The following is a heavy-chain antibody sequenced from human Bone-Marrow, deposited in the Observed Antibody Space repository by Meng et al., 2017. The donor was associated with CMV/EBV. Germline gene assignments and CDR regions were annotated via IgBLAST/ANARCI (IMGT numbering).Heavy chain of an antibody. D-gene: IGHD3-3*01. V-gene: IGHV3-7*01. CDR3: ARWIDYELWSGNSYYFDY. Sequence: GGSLRLSCVASGFTFSNYWMSWVRQAPGRGLEWLANIKTDGSEKYSVASVRGRFTISRDNAKNSLSLQMTSLRVDDTAVYFCARWIDYELWSGNSYYFDYWGPGTLVTVSS. J-gene: IGHJ4*02. CDR2: IKTDGSEK. CDR1: GFTFSNYW.